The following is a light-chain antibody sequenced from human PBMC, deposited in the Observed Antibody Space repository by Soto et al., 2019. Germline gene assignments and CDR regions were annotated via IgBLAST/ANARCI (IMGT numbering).Light chain of an antibody. CDR3: QQYNTYSWT. J-gene: IGKJ1*01. CDR2: GAS. CDR1: QSVSNN. Sequence: EIVMTQSPATLSVSPGETATLSCRASQSVSNNVAWYQQKPGQAPRLLILGASTRATGIPARFSGSGSGTEFTLTISSLQPDDFATYYCQQYNTYSWTFGPGTKVDI. V-gene: IGKV3-15*01.